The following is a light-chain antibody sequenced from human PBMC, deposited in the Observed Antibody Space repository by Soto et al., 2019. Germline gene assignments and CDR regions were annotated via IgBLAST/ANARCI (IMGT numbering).Light chain of an antibody. CDR2: GAS. J-gene: IGKJ1*01. CDR1: QSVSSSY. V-gene: IGKV3-20*01. Sequence: EIVLTQSPGTLSLSPGERATLSCRASQSVSSSYLAWYQQKPGQAPRLLIYGASSRATGIPDRFSGSGSGKDFTLPISRLEPEDFAVYYCQQYDSSPVTFGQGTKVEIK. CDR3: QQYDSSPVT.